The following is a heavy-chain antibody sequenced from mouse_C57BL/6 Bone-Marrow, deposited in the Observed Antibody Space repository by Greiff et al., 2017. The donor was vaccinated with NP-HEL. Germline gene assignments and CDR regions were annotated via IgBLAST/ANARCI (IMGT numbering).Heavy chain of an antibody. CDR2: IDPENGDT. CDR3: TTGEGSY. V-gene: IGHV14-4*01. Sequence: VQLKQSGAELVRPGASVKLSCTASGFNIKDDYMHWVKQRPEQGLEWIGWIDPENGDTEYASKFQGKATITADTSSNTAYLQLSSLTSEDTAVYYCTTGEGSYWGQGTSVTVSS. J-gene: IGHJ4*01. CDR1: GFNIKDDY.